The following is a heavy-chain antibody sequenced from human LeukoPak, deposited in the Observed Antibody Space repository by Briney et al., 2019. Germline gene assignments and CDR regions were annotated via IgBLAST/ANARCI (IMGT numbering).Heavy chain of an antibody. CDR1: GGSISSSYYY. V-gene: IGHV4-39*07. CDR3: ARDGFSAPADFLDY. CDR2: ISNSGNT. J-gene: IGHJ4*02. Sequence: PSETLSLTCIVSGGSISSSYYYWGWIRQPPGKGLEWIGSISNSGNTYYNPSLKSRVTISVDTSKNQFSLNLSSVTAADTALYYCARDGFSAPADFLDYWGQGNLVTVSS. D-gene: IGHD5-12*01.